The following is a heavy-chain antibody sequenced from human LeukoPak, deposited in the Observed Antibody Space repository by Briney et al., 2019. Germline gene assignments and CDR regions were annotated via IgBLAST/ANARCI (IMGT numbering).Heavy chain of an antibody. CDR1: GGSISSSSYY. CDR2: IYTSGST. J-gene: IGHJ3*01. Sequence: SETLSLTCTVSGGSISSSSYYWSWIRQPAGKGLEWIGRIYTSGSTNYNPSLKSRVTISVDTSKNQFSLELSSVTAADTAVYYCARGRLRGPGSYDFWPRGKIHTVS. D-gene: IGHD3-10*01. CDR3: ARGRLRGPGSYDF. V-gene: IGHV4-61*02.